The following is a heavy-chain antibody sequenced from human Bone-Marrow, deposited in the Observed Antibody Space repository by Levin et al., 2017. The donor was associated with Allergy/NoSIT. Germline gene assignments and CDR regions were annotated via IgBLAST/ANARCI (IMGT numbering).Heavy chain of an antibody. CDR1: GFIFDDYA. D-gene: IGHD6-13*01. CDR2: ISWNSDNI. Sequence: SCAASGFIFDDYAMHWVRQAPGKGLEWVSGISWNSDNIGYADSVKGRFTISRDNTRNSLYLYMNGLRAEDTAFYYCVKDQKLSAAGTIDYWGQGTLVTVSS. J-gene: IGHJ4*02. CDR3: VKDQKLSAAGTIDY. V-gene: IGHV3-9*01.